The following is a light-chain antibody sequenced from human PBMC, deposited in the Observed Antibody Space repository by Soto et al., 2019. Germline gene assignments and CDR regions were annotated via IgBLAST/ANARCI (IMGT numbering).Light chain of an antibody. Sequence: QSVLTQPPSVSGAPGQRVTISCTGSSSNIGAGYDVHWYQQLPGTAPKLLIYANNNRPSGVPDRLPGSRSGTSASLAITGLQAEDEADYYCQSYDSSLNGWVFGGGTKVTVL. CDR3: QSYDSSLNGWV. J-gene: IGLJ2*01. CDR1: SSNIGAGYD. CDR2: ANN. V-gene: IGLV1-40*01.